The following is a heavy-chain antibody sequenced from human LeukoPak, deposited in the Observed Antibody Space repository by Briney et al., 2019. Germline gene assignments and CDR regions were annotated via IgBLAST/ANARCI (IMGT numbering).Heavy chain of an antibody. CDR1: GFTFSRSW. J-gene: IGHJ4*02. V-gene: IGHV3-7*01. CDR3: AAWTDRGYSY. D-gene: IGHD5-12*01. Sequence: QRGGSLRLSCTASGFTFSRSWMNWIRQAPGKGLEWVANINPDGDGMRFEDSVKGRFTMSRDNAQSSLHLQMNSLRVEDTAFYYCAAWTDRGYSYWGQGVLVTASS. CDR2: INPDGDGM.